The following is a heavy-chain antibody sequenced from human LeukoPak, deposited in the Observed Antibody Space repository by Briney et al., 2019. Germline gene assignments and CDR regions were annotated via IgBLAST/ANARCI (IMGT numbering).Heavy chain of an antibody. V-gene: IGHV1-46*01. CDR1: GYTFTSYY. J-gene: IGHJ4*02. Sequence: ASVKVSRKASGYTFTSYYMHWVRQAPGQGLEWMGIINPSGGSTSYAQKFQGRVTMTRDTSTSTVYMELSSLRSEDTAVYYCARGEQLARRGYYFDYWGQGTLVTVSS. D-gene: IGHD6-6*01. CDR3: ARGEQLARRGYYFDY. CDR2: INPSGGST.